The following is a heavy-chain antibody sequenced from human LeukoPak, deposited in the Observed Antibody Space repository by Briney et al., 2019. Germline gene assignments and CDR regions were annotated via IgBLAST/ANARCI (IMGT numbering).Heavy chain of an antibody. CDR1: GYTFTGYY. CDR3: ASSIGVATMLGSGLFDY. V-gene: IGHV1-2*02. D-gene: IGHD5-24*01. J-gene: IGHJ4*02. CDR2: INPNSGGT. Sequence: ASVKVSCKASGYTFTGYYMHWVRQAPGQGLEWMGWINPNSGGTNYAQKFQGRVTMTRDTSISTAYMELSRLRSDDTAVYYCASSIGVATMLGSGLFDYWGQGTLVTVSS.